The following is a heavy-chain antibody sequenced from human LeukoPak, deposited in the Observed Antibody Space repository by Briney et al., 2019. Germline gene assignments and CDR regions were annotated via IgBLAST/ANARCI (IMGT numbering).Heavy chain of an antibody. J-gene: IGHJ6*02. CDR2: IKSKSDGGTT. D-gene: IGHD1-26*01. V-gene: IGHV3-15*01. CDR3: TTGIVGATNYCYYGMDV. CDR1: EFTFNKAW. Sequence: GGSLRLSCAASEFTFNKAWMTWVRQAPGKGLEWVGRIKSKSDGGTTDYAAPVKGRFTISRDDSKNTLYLQMNSLKTEDTAVYYCTTGIVGATNYCYYGMDVWGQGTTVTVSS.